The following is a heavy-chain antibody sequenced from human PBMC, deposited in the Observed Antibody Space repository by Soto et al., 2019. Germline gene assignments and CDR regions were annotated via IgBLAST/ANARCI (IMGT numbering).Heavy chain of an antibody. J-gene: IGHJ4*02. Sequence: EVQLVESGGGLVKPGGSLRLSCAASGFTFSSYSMNWVRQAPGKGLEWVSSITSSSAFLYYADSLKGRFTISRDNARNSLYLQMHSLRAEDTAVYYCARETASGTTNLVYWGQGTLVTVSS. CDR1: GFTFSSYS. V-gene: IGHV3-21*01. CDR3: ARETASGTTNLVY. D-gene: IGHD1-7*01. CDR2: ITSSSAFL.